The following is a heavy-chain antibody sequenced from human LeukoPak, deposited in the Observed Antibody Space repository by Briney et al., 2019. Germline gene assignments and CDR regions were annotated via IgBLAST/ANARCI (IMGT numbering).Heavy chain of an antibody. CDR1: GYSISSGYY. CDR2: IYHSGST. D-gene: IGHD3-16*01. V-gene: IGHV4-38-2*02. Sequence: SETLSLTCTVSGYSISSGYYWGWIRQPPGKGLEWIGSIYHSGSTYYNPSLKSRVTISVDTSKNQFSLKLSSVTAADTAVYYWGEDRFLGLGGWGSLGGSDPWGQGTLVTVSS. CDR3: GEDRFLGLGGWGSLGGSDP. J-gene: IGHJ5*02.